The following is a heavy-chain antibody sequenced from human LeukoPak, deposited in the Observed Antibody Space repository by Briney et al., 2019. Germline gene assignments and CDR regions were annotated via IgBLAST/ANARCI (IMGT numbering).Heavy chain of an antibody. D-gene: IGHD3-3*01. V-gene: IGHV1-18*01. CDR2: ISPYNGNT. Sequence: ASVKVSCTASGYSLISYGINWVRQAPGQGLEWMGWISPYNGNTNYAQNLQGRVTMTTDTSTSTAYMELRSLRSDDTAAYYCARVGTIFGVVIIPGDWFDPWGQGTLVTVSS. J-gene: IGHJ5*02. CDR3: ARVGTIFGVVIIPGDWFDP. CDR1: GYSLISYG.